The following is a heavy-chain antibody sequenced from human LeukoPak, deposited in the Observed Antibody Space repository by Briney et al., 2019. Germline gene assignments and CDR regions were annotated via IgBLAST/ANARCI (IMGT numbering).Heavy chain of an antibody. CDR2: INSDGSGT. Sequence: GGSLRLSCAVSGFTISTFWMHWVRQAPGKGLVWVTRINSDGSGTSYAQFVKGRFTASRDNANNTLYLQMNSLRAEDTAVDYCARAAGSYILDFWGQGTLVTVSS. CDR1: GFTISTFW. D-gene: IGHD6-25*01. J-gene: IGHJ4*02. V-gene: IGHV3-74*01. CDR3: ARAAGSYILDF.